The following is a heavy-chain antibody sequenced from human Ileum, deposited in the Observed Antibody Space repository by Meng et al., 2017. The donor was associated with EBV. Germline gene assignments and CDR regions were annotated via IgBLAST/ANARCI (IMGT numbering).Heavy chain of an antibody. Sequence: QVQLPDAGPGPVKPSGTLSLTCAVSGGSISSSNWWSWVRQPPGKGLEWIGEIYHSGSTNYNPFLKSRVTISVDKSKNQFSLNLSSVTAADTAVYYCARVGQWLPIDYWGQGTLVTVSS. CDR3: ARVGQWLPIDY. D-gene: IGHD6-19*01. J-gene: IGHJ4*02. CDR1: GGSISSSNW. V-gene: IGHV4-4*02. CDR2: IYHSGST.